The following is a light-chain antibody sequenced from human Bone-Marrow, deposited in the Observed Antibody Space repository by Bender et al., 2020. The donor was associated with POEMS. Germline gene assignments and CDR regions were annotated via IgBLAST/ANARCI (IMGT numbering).Light chain of an antibody. CDR2: SSH. J-gene: IGLJ3*02. Sequence: QSVLTQPPSASGTPGQRVTISCSGGSSNIGAHAVIWYQHLPGTAPKLLIYSSHRRPSEVPDRFSGSRAGTSASLAISGLQSEDEADYYCAVWDDSLNGWVFGGGTTLTVL. V-gene: IGLV1-44*01. CDR1: SSNIGAHA. CDR3: AVWDDSLNGWV.